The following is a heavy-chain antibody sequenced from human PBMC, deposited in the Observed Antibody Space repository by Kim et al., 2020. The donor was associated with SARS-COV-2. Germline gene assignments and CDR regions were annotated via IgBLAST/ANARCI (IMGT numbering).Heavy chain of an antibody. J-gene: IGHJ4*02. V-gene: IGHV4-4*06. CDR3: ASVSGYDWTNLDY. D-gene: IGHD5-12*01. Sequence: YNPSHESRVTMSVHTSKYQFSLELSSVTAADTELYYCASVSGYDWTNLDYWGQGTLVTVSS.